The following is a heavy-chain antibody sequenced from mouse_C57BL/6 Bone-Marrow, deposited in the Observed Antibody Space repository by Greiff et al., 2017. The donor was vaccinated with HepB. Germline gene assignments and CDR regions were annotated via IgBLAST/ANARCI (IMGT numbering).Heavy chain of an antibody. CDR2: IYPGSGST. J-gene: IGHJ4*01. D-gene: IGHD3-2*02. V-gene: IGHV1-55*01. CDR3: ARKLRLQAMDY. Sequence: VQLQQPGAELVKPGASVKMSCKASGYTFTSYWITWVKQRPGQGLEWIGDIYPGSGSTNYNQKFKGKATLTVDTSSSTAYMQLSSLTSEDSAVYYCARKLRLQAMDYWGQGTSVTVSS. CDR1: GYTFTSYW.